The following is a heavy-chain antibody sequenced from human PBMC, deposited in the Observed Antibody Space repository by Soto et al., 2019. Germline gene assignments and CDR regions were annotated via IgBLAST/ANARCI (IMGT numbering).Heavy chain of an antibody. V-gene: IGHV3-30*18. Sequence: QVQLVESGGGVVQPGRSLRLSCAASGFTFSSYGMHWVRQAPGKGLEWVAVISYDGSNKYYADSVKGRFTISRDNSKNTLSLQMNSLRAEDTAVYYCAKEAFDIWGQGTMVTVSS. CDR2: ISYDGSNK. CDR1: GFTFSSYG. CDR3: AKEAFDI. J-gene: IGHJ3*02.